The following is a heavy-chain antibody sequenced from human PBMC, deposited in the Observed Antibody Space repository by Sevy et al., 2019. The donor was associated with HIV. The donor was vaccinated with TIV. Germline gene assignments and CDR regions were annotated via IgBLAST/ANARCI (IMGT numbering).Heavy chain of an antibody. V-gene: IGHV3-23*01. CDR2: ISGSGGST. Sequence: GGSLRLSCAASGFTFSSYAMSWVRQAPGKGLEWVSAISGSGGSTYYADSVKGRFTISRDNSKNTLYLQMNSLRAEDTAVYYCAKDVSGSIAARPTNGHLHTFDYWGQGTLVTVSS. CDR3: AKDVSGSIAARPTNGHLHTFDY. CDR1: GFTFSSYA. D-gene: IGHD6-6*01. J-gene: IGHJ4*02.